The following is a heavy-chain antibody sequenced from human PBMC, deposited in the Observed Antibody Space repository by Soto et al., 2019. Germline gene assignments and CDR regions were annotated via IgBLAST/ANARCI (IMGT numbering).Heavy chain of an antibody. J-gene: IGHJ4*02. D-gene: IGHD3-10*01. CDR2: LNPNTGVT. Sequence: QVQLVQSGAEVKKPGASVMVSCKASAYTFTGYYIHWVRQAPGQGLEWMGWLNPNTGVTKYAHKFQGRVIMTRDTSISTAYMHLSSLTSDDTAIYYCARAPVGGEYYYFDYWGQGTLVTVSS. V-gene: IGHV1-2*02. CDR3: ARAPVGGEYYYFDY. CDR1: AYTFTGYY.